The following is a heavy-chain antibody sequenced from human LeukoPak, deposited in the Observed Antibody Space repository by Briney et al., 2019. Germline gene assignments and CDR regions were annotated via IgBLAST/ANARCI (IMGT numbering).Heavy chain of an antibody. D-gene: IGHD6-19*01. CDR1: GFTFGDYA. CDR3: TRDILSGWYYFDF. V-gene: IGHV3-49*04. J-gene: IGHJ4*02. Sequence: GGSLRLSCTASGFTFGDYAMSWVRQAPGKRLEWVGFIRSKRYDGATEYAASVKGRFTISRDDSKSVAYLHMNSLKTEDTAIYYCTRDILSGWYYFDFWGQGTLVTVSS. CDR2: IRSKRYDGAT.